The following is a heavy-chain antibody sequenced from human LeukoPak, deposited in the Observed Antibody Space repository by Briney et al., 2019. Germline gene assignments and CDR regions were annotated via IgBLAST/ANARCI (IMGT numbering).Heavy chain of an antibody. V-gene: IGHV3-64*01. J-gene: IGHJ3*02. D-gene: IGHD2/OR15-2a*01. CDR3: ARAPQYDPHAFDI. CDR1: GFTFSDFA. Sequence: GGSLRLSCAASGFTFSDFAMHWVRQAPGKALEYVSAISSDGQTTYYVHSVKGRVTISRDNSNNTLYLQMGSLRSDDTAVYYCARAPQYDPHAFDIWGQGTMVTVSS. CDR2: ISSDGQTT.